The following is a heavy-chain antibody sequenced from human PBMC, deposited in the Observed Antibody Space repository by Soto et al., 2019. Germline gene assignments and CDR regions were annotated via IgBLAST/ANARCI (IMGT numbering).Heavy chain of an antibody. V-gene: IGHV1-2*04. Sequence: ASVKVSCNASGYTFTGYYMHWVRQAPGQGLEWMGWINPNSGGTNYAQKFQGWVTMTRDTSISTAYMELSRLRSDDTAVYYCARVLSTGRDAFDIWGQGTMVTVSS. CDR2: INPNSGGT. J-gene: IGHJ3*02. CDR3: ARVLSTGRDAFDI. D-gene: IGHD1-1*01. CDR1: GYTFTGYY.